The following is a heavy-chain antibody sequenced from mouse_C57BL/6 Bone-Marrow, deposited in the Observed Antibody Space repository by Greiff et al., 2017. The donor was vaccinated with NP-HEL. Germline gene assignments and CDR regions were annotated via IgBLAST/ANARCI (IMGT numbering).Heavy chain of an antibody. J-gene: IGHJ3*01. D-gene: IGHD2-2*01. V-gene: IGHV1-82*01. CDR2: IYPGDGDT. CDR1: GYAFSSSW. Sequence: QVQLKQSGPELVKPGASVKISCTASGYAFSSSWMNWVKQRPGKGLEWIGRIYPGDGDTNYNGKFKGKATLTADKSSSTAYMQLSSLTSEDSAVYFCARARLGYPFAYWGQGTLVTVSA. CDR3: ARARLGYPFAY.